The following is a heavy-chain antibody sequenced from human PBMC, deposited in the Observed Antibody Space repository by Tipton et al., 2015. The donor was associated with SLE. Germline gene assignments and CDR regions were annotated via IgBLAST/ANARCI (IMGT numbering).Heavy chain of an antibody. D-gene: IGHD5-24*01. CDR2: VYYRGRA. J-gene: IGHJ4*02. Sequence: TLSLTCTVSGDSITSSYWSWIRQPPGKGLEWIGYVYYRGRADYNPSLKSRVTISVDTSKNQFSLKLSSVTAADTAVYYCARVSRDGYNSFDYWGQGTLVTVSS. CDR1: GDSITSSY. V-gene: IGHV4-59*01. CDR3: ARVSRDGYNSFDY.